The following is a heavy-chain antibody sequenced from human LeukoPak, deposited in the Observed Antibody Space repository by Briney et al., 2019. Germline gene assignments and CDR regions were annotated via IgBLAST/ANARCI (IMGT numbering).Heavy chain of an antibody. CDR2: ISGSGGST. Sequence: GGSLRLSCAASGFTFSSYAMSWVRQAPRKGLEWVLAISGSGGSTYYADSVKGRFTISRDNSKNTLYLQMNSLRAEDTAVYYCARVSDVAGTDYWGQGTLVTVSS. J-gene: IGHJ4*02. CDR3: ARVSDVAGTDY. D-gene: IGHD6-19*01. CDR1: GFTFSSYA. V-gene: IGHV3-23*01.